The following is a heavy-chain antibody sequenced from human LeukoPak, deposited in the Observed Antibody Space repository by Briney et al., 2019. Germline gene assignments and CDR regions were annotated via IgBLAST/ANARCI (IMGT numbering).Heavy chain of an antibody. D-gene: IGHD2-8*01. CDR2: INHSGST. J-gene: IGHJ4*02. CDR3: ARGILVKVYATFDY. CDR1: GGSISSGGYY. Sequence: PSETQSLTCTVSGGSISSGGYYWSWIRQHPGRGLEWIGEINHSGSTNYSPSLRSRVTISIDTSKNQFSLELNSVTAADTAVYYCARGILVKVYATFDYWGQGTPVTVSS. V-gene: IGHV4-61*08.